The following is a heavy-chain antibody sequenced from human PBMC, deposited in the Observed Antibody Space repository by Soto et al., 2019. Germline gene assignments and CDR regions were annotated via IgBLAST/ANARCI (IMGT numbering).Heavy chain of an antibody. CDR2: INHSGST. J-gene: IGHJ4*02. Sequence: NPSETLSLTCAVYGGSFSGYYWSWIRQPPGKGLEWIGEINHSGSTNYNPSLKSRVTISVDTSKNQFSLKLSSVTAADTAVYYCARTRITMIVVAHFDYWGQGTLVTVSS. CDR1: GGSFSGYY. D-gene: IGHD3-22*01. CDR3: ARTRITMIVVAHFDY. V-gene: IGHV4-34*01.